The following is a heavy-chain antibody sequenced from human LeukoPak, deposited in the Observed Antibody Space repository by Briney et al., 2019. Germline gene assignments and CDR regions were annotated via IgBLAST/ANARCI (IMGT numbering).Heavy chain of an antibody. CDR2: ISADGSST. J-gene: IGHJ5*02. D-gene: IGHD2/OR15-2a*01. CDR1: GFTFRDYW. CDR3: VSFLGESAS. Sequence: PGGSLRLSCVASGFTFRDYWMHWVRQLPGTGLVWVSRISADGSSTNYADSVKGRFTISRDNAKNTLYLQMNSLRAEDTAVYYCVSFLGESASWGQGTLVTVSS. V-gene: IGHV3-74*01.